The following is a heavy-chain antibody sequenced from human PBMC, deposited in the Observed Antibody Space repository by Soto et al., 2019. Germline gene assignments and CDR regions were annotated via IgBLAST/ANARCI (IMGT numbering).Heavy chain of an antibody. CDR2: INPSGGPT. CDR3: AFGRPTASSWLDP. CDR1: GYIFTTYN. D-gene: IGHD2-2*01. V-gene: IGHV1-46*01. J-gene: IGHJ5*02. Sequence: QEQLVQSGTEVKKPGASVRVSCKAFGYIFTTYNIHWLRQAPGQGLEWMGMINPSGGPTSYAEKFQGRVTMTSDTYTTTVYMELSSLTSEDTAVYYCAFGRPTASSWLDPWGQGTLVSVSS.